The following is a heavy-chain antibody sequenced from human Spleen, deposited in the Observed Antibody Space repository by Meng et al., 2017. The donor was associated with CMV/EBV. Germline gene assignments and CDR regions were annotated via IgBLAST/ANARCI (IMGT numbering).Heavy chain of an antibody. CDR3: ARPESGHTSSWLH. D-gene: IGHD6-13*01. Sequence: SGYSFTDYWVGWVRQMPGQGLEGMGTIYPDDSDTKDSPSIQGHVTFSADMSNTTAYLRWNSLKASDTAMYYCARPESGHTSSWLHWGQGTLVTVSS. CDR1: GYSFTDYW. CDR2: IYPDDSDT. V-gene: IGHV5-51*01. J-gene: IGHJ4*02.